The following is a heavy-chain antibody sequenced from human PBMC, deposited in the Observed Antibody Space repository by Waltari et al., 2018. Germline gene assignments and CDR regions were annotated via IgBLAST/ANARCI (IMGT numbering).Heavy chain of an antibody. Sequence: GGSLRLSCAACGFTFSSYDMHWVRQATGKGLEWVSAIGTAGDTYYPGSVKGQFTISRENAKNSLYLQMNSLRAGDTAVYYCAKDRIAGNFDYWGQGTLVIVSS. J-gene: IGHJ4*02. V-gene: IGHV3-13*03. D-gene: IGHD6-13*01. CDR3: AKDRIAGNFDY. CDR1: GFTFSSYD. CDR2: IGTAGDT.